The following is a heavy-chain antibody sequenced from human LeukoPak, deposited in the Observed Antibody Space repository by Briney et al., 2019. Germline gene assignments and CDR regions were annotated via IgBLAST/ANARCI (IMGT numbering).Heavy chain of an antibody. CDR2: INSDGSST. V-gene: IGHV3-74*01. CDR3: ARVYSSSWHRDYYFDY. CDR1: GFTFSSYW. D-gene: IGHD6-13*01. J-gene: IGHJ4*02. Sequence: GGSLRLSCAASGFTFSSYWMHWVRQAPGKGLVWVSRINSDGSSTSYADSVKGRFTISRDNAKNTLYLQMNSLRAEDTAVYYCARVYSSSWHRDYYFDYWGQGTLVTVSS.